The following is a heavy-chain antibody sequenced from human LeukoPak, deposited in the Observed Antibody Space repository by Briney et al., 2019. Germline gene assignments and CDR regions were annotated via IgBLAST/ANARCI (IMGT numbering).Heavy chain of an antibody. Sequence: GGSLRLSCAASGFTFSTYTMNWVRQAPGKGLEWVSSISSSSSYIYCADSVKGRFTISRDNAKNSLYLQMNSLRAEDTAVYYSARNGIMGAGYYFDYWGQGTLVTVSS. CDR3: ARNGIMGAGYYFDY. J-gene: IGHJ4*02. D-gene: IGHD1-26*01. V-gene: IGHV3-21*01. CDR2: ISSSSSYI. CDR1: GFTFSTYT.